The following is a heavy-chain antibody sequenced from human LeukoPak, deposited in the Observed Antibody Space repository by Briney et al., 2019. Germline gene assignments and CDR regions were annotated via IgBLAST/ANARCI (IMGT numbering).Heavy chain of an antibody. CDR1: GGSISSSSYY. Sequence: SETLSLTCTVSGGSISSSSYYWGWIRQPPGKGLEWIGSIYYSGSTYYNPSLKSRVTISVDTSKNQFSLKLSSVTDADTAVYYCHCSSSWFLDYWGQGTLVTVSS. CDR2: IYYSGST. CDR3: HCSSSWFLDY. V-gene: IGHV4-39*01. J-gene: IGHJ4*02. D-gene: IGHD6-13*01.